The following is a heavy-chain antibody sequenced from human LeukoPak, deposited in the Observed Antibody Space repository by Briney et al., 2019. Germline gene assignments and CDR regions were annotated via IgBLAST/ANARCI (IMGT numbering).Heavy chain of an antibody. V-gene: IGHV4-39*01. CDR3: ARRQQTGGDNGLHNWFDP. J-gene: IGHJ5*02. Sequence: SETLSLTCTVSGVSISSSSYYWGWIRQPPGKGLEWIGTIYYSGSTYYNPSLKSRLTMSVDTSKNQISLKLRSVTAADTAIYYCARRQQTGGDNGLHNWFDPWGQGTLVTVSS. CDR2: IYYSGST. D-gene: IGHD2-21*01. CDR1: GVSISSSSYY.